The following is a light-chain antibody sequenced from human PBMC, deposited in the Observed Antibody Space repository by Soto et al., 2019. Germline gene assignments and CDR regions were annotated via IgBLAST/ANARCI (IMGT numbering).Light chain of an antibody. CDR3: QQYGSSPLLT. CDR1: QSVSRSY. J-gene: IGKJ4*01. CDR2: GAS. Sequence: ESVLTQSPGTLYLSPGERATLSCRASQSVSRSYLAWYHQKPGQAPRLLIYGASSRATGIPDRFSGSGSGTDFTLTISRLEPEDFAVYYCQQYGSSPLLTFGGGTKGEIK. V-gene: IGKV3-20*01.